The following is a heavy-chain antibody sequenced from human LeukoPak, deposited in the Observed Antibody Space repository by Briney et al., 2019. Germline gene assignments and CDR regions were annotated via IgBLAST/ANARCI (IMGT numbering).Heavy chain of an antibody. CDR1: GGSISSSSYY. D-gene: IGHD5-24*01. Sequence: MTSETLSLTCTVSGGSISSSSYYWGWIRQPPGKGLEWIGSIYYSGSTYYNPSLKSRVTISVDTSKNQFSLKLSSVTAADTAVYYCARDNYRANYFGYWGQGTLVTVSS. J-gene: IGHJ4*02. CDR2: IYYSGST. V-gene: IGHV4-39*02. CDR3: ARDNYRANYFGY.